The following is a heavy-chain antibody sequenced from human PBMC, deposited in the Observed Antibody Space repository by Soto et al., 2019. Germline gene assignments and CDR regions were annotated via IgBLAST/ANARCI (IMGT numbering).Heavy chain of an antibody. CDR3: ARDHGVATRDHYYYGMDV. V-gene: IGHV3-30-3*01. J-gene: IGHJ6*02. D-gene: IGHD5-12*01. CDR1: GFTFSSYA. Sequence: VGSLRLSCAASGFTFSSYAMHWVRQAPGKGLEWVAVISYDGSNKYYADSVKGRFTISRDNSKNTLYLQMNSLRAEDTAVYYCARDHGVATRDHYYYGMDVWGQGTTVTVSS. CDR2: ISYDGSNK.